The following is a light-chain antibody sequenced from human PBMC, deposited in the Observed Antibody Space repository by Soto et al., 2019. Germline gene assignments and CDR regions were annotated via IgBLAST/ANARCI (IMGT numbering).Light chain of an antibody. CDR1: NIGSKS. V-gene: IGLV3-21*04. J-gene: IGLJ2*01. CDR2: YDT. Sequence: SYELTQPPAVSVAPGKTAKIPCGGSNIGSKSVHWYQQKPGQAPVLVIYYDTDRPSGVPERLSGSNSGSTAALTISRVEAGDEADYYCQVWDIGSGVIFGGGTKLTVL. CDR3: QVWDIGSGVI.